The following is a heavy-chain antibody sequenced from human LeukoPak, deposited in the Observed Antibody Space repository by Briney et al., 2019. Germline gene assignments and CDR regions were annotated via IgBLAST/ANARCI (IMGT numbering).Heavy chain of an antibody. CDR2: IYTSGST. V-gene: IGHV4-61*02. CDR3: ASSPRYYYGSGSYYRFDY. CDR1: GGSISSGSYY. D-gene: IGHD3-10*01. Sequence: SETLSLTCTVSGGSISSGSYYWSWIRQPAGKGLEWIGRIYTSGSTNYNPFLKSRVTISVDTSKNQFSLKLSSVTAADTAVYYCASSPRYYYGSGSYYRFDYWGQGTLVTVSS. J-gene: IGHJ4*02.